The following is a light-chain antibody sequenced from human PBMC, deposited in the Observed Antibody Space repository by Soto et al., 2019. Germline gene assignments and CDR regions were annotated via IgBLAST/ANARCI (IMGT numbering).Light chain of an antibody. CDR2: GAS. CDR1: QSVSSSY. V-gene: IGKV3-20*01. CDR3: QQYGSSHQT. Sequence: EIVLTQSPGTLSLSPGERATLSCRASQSVSSSYLAWYQQKPGQAPRLLIYGASSRATGIPDRFSGSGSGTDFTLTISRLEPEDSVVYYCQQYGSSHQTFGQGTKLEIK. J-gene: IGKJ2*01.